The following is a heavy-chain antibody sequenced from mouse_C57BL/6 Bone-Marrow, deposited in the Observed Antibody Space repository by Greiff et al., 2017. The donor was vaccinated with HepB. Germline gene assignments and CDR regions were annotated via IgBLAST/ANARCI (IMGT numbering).Heavy chain of an antibody. CDR1: GYTFTGYW. J-gene: IGHJ2*01. Sequence: QVQLQQSGAELMKPGASVKLSCKATGYTFTGYWIEWVKQRPGHGLEWIGEILPGSGSTNYNEKFKGKATLTADKSSSTAYMERRSLTSEDSAVYFCARLYYFEYWGQGTTLPVSS. CDR2: ILPGSGST. CDR3: ARLYYFEY. V-gene: IGHV1-9*01.